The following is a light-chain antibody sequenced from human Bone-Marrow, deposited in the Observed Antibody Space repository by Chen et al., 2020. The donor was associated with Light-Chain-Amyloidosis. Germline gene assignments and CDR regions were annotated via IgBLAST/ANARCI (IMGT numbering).Light chain of an antibody. CDR2: RDA. V-gene: IGLV3-25*03. Sequence: SYELTQPPSVSVSPGQTGRITCSGDDLPTKYAYCYQQKPGQAPVLVIHRDAERPAGISERFSGSSSGTTATLTISGVQAEDEADYHCQSADSSGTYEVICGGGTKLTVL. CDR1: DLPTKY. CDR3: QSADSSGTYEVI. J-gene: IGLJ2*01.